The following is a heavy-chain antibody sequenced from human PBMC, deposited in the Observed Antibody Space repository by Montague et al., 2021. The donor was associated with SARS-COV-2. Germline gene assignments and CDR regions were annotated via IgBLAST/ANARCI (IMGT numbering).Heavy chain of an antibody. V-gene: IGHV4-59*01. Sequence: SETLSLTCTVSGGSINSSYWCWIWLPPGKGNERIGNIYFRGSTNYNSTPETRVTISVDPSTNRFPLTLSPVTAADTAVCDCAREDRWNWFDPWGQGTLVIVSS. J-gene: IGHJ5*02. D-gene: IGHD5-24*01. CDR2: IYFRGST. CDR1: GGSINSSY. CDR3: AREDRWNWFDP.